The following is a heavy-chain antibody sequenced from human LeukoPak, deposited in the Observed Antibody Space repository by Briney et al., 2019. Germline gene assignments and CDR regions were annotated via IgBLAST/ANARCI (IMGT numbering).Heavy chain of an antibody. J-gene: IGHJ6*02. V-gene: IGHV4-59*01. D-gene: IGHD4-17*01. CDR2: IYYSGST. Sequence: KPSETLSLTCTVSGGSISSYYWSWIRQPPGKGLEWIGYIYYSGSTNYNPSLKSRVTMSVDTSKKQFSLKLSSVTAADTAVYFCARGPTVNNYYYGMDVWGQGTTVTVSS. CDR1: GGSISSYY. CDR3: ARGPTVNNYYYGMDV.